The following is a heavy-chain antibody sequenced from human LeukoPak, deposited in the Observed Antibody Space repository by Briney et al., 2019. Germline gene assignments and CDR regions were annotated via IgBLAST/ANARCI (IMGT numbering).Heavy chain of an antibody. J-gene: IGHJ6*04. Sequence: GGSLRLSCAASGFSFSNSWMTWVRQAPGKGLEWVANINEDGSQRYFVDSVKGRFTSSRDNAKNSLYLQMNSLRAEDTAVYYCAELGITMIGGVWGKGTTVTISS. CDR3: AELGITMIGGV. D-gene: IGHD3-10*02. V-gene: IGHV3-7*01. CDR1: GFSFSNSW. CDR2: INEDGSQR.